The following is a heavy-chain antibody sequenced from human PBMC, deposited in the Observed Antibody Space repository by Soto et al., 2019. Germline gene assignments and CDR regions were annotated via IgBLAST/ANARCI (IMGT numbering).Heavy chain of an antibody. J-gene: IGHJ4*02. Sequence: QVQLVQSGAEVKKPGSSVKVSCKASGGTFSTYTINWVRQAPGQGLEWMGRIIPLLDVTNNAQRFQGRVTITADKSTSTVYMELTSLTSQDRAVYYCAIYSGTVGYDDSWGQGTLVNVSS. CDR2: IIPLLDVT. CDR3: AIYSGTVGYDDS. V-gene: IGHV1-69*02. CDR1: GGTFSTYT. D-gene: IGHD3-10*02.